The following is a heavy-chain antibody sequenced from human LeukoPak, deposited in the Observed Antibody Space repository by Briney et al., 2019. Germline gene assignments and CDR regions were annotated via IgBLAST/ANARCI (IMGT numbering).Heavy chain of an antibody. Sequence: GGSLRLSCAACGFTFDDYAMHWVRQAPGKGMEWVSGISWNSGSIGYADSVKGRFTISRDNAKNSLYLQMNSLRAEDTALYYCAKDTTYYDSSGAAFDIWSQGTMVTVSS. V-gene: IGHV3-9*01. CDR1: GFTFDDYA. D-gene: IGHD3-22*01. J-gene: IGHJ3*02. CDR2: ISWNSGSI. CDR3: AKDTTYYDSSGAAFDI.